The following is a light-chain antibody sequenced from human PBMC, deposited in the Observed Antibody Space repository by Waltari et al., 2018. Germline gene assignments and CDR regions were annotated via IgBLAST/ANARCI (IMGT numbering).Light chain of an antibody. J-gene: IGKJ1*01. V-gene: IGKV1-39*01. CDR1: QSISNY. Sequence: DIQMTQSPSSLSASVEDRVTITCRASQSISNYLNWYQHKPGKAPKLLIYAASSLKSGVPSRFRGSGYGTDFTLTITSLQPEDFATYYCQQSLNTLWTFGPGTKVEIK. CDR3: QQSLNTLWT. CDR2: AAS.